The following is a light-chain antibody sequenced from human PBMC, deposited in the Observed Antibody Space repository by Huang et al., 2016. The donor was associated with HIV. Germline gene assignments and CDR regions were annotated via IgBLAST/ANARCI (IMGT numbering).Light chain of an antibody. Sequence: IQLTQSPSSVSASEGDTVRITCRASQDISSWLAWYQQKPREAPTLLIHSTSILQSRVPSRFNGSGSGTDFFLTINSLRPDDFATYYCQQANMYPRSFGQGTRLDIK. CDR1: QDISSW. CDR2: STS. CDR3: QQANMYPRS. V-gene: IGKV1-12*01. J-gene: IGKJ5*01.